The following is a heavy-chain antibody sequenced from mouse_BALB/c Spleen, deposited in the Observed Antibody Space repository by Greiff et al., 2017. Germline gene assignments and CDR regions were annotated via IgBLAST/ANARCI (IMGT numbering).Heavy chain of an antibody. D-gene: IGHD1-1*01. J-gene: IGHJ4*01. CDR1: GFTFSDYG. CDR3: ARVTTVVATDYAMDY. Sequence: EVKLMESGGGLVQPGGSRKLSCAASGFTFSDYGMAWVRQAPGKGPEWVAFISNLAYSIYYADTVTGRFTISRENAKNTLYLEMSSLRSEDTAMYYCARVTTVVATDYAMDYWGQGTSVTVSS. CDR2: ISNLAYSI. V-gene: IGHV5-15*02.